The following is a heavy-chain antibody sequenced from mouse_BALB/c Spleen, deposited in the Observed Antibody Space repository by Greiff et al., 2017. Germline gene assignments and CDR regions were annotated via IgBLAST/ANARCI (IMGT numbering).Heavy chain of an antibody. D-gene: IGHD1-1*01. Sequence: EVQLKESGPGLVKPSQSLSLTCSVTGYSITSGYYWNWIRQFPGNKLEWMGYISYDGSNNYNPSLKNRISITRDTSKNQFFLKLNSVTTEDTATYYCASRDYGSSHYFDYWGQGTTLTVSS. CDR3: ASRDYGSSHYFDY. CDR1: GYSITSGYY. CDR2: ISYDGSN. V-gene: IGHV3-6*02. J-gene: IGHJ2*01.